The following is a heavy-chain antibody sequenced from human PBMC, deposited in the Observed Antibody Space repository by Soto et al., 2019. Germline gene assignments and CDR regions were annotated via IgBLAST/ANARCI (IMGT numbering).Heavy chain of an antibody. D-gene: IGHD6-19*01. CDR2: ISWNSGSI. J-gene: IGHJ4*02. V-gene: IGHV3-9*01. Sequence: SLRLSCASYGFTFGDYAMQWVRQAPGKGLEWVSAISWNSGSIDYADSVKGRFTISRDNAKNSLYLQMNSLRAEDTALYYCAKSHTTSGWYVTTDYWGQGTRVTGSS. CDR3: AKSHTTSGWYVTTDY. CDR1: GFTFGDYA.